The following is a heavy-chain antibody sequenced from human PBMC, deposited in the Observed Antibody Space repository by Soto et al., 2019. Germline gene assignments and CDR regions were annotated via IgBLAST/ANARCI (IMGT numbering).Heavy chain of an antibody. Sequence: QVQLVESGGGVVQPGRSLRLSCAASGFTFSSYAMHWVRQAPGKGLEWVAVISYDGSNKYYADSVKGRFTISRDNSKNTLYLQMNSLRAEDTAVYYCARITIFGVAEDYWGQGTLVTVSS. CDR3: ARITIFGVAEDY. J-gene: IGHJ4*02. D-gene: IGHD3-3*01. CDR1: GFTFSSYA. V-gene: IGHV3-30-3*01. CDR2: ISYDGSNK.